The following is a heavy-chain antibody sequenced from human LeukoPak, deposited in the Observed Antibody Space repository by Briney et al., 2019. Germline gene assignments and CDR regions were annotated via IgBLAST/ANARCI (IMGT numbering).Heavy chain of an antibody. V-gene: IGHV4-59*01. CDR1: GGSFTSYY. CDR2: IYDSGST. Sequence: SETLSLTCAVYGGSFTSYYWSWLRQPPGKGLEWIGDIYDSGSTNYNPSLKSRLTISVDTSKNQCSLKLSSVTAADTAVYYCARQSISGSSLSYFDYWGQGTLVNVSS. D-gene: IGHD3-22*01. J-gene: IGHJ4*02. CDR3: ARQSISGSSLSYFDY.